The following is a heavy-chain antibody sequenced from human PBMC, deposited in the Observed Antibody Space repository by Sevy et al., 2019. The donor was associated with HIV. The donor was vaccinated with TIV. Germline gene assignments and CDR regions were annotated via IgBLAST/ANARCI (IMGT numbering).Heavy chain of an antibody. CDR3: ARTFVTMVRGVRAYYFDY. V-gene: IGHV4-59*01. J-gene: IGHJ4*02. D-gene: IGHD3-10*01. CDR2: IYYSGST. CDR1: GGSISSYY. Sequence: SETLSLTCTVSGGSISSYYWSWIRQPPGKGLEWIGYIYYSGSTNYNPSLKSRVTISVDTSKNQFSLKLSSVTAAETAVYYCARTFVTMVRGVRAYYFDYWGQGTLVTVSS.